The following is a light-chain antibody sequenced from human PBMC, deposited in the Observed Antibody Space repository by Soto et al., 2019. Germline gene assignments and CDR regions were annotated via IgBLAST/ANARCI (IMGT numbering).Light chain of an antibody. V-gene: IGKV3-20*01. J-gene: IGKJ1*01. CDR3: QQYGSSPWT. Sequence: EIVLTQSPGTLSLSPGERTTLSCRASQNIRSNSLAWYQQKPGQAPRLVIYSVSSRATDIPDRFSGSGSGTDFTLTISRLEPEDFAVYYCQQYGSSPWTFGPGTKVEI. CDR2: SVS. CDR1: QNIRSNS.